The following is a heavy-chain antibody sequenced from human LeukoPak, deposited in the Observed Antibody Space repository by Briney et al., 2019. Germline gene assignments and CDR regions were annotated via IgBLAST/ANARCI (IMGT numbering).Heavy chain of an antibody. D-gene: IGHD3-22*01. V-gene: IGHV4-30-2*01. Sequence: SETLSLTCAVSGGSISSGGYSWSWIRQPPGKGLEWIGYIYHSGSTYYNPSLKSRATISVDRSKNQFSLKLSSVTAADTAVYYCARGSNYYDSSGYLTGAFDIWGQGTMVTVSS. CDR1: GGSISSGGYS. CDR3: ARGSNYYDSSGYLTGAFDI. J-gene: IGHJ3*02. CDR2: IYHSGST.